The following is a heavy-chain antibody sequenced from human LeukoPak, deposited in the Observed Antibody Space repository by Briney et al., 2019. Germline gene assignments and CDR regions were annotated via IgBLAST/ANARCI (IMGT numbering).Heavy chain of an antibody. CDR1: GGSISSSSYY. J-gene: IGHJ4*02. CDR2: IYYSGST. Sequence: SETLSLTCTVSGGSISSSSYYWGWIRQPPGKGLEWIGSIYYSGSTYYNPSLKSRVTISVDASKNQFSLKLSSVTAADTAVYYCARKIGYCSSTSCLYFDYWGQGTLVTVSS. V-gene: IGHV4-39*07. D-gene: IGHD2-2*01. CDR3: ARKIGYCSSTSCLYFDY.